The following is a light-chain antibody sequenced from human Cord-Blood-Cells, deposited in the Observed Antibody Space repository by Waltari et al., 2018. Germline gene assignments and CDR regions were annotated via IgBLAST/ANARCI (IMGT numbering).Light chain of an antibody. Sequence: EIVLTQSPATLSLSPGERDTLSCRASQSVSSYLAWYQQKPGQAPSLLIYDASNRATGIPARFSGSGSGTDFTLTISSLEPEDFAVYYCQQRSNWLYTFGQGTKLEIK. CDR3: QQRSNWLYT. V-gene: IGKV3-11*01. CDR1: QSVSSY. CDR2: DAS. J-gene: IGKJ2*01.